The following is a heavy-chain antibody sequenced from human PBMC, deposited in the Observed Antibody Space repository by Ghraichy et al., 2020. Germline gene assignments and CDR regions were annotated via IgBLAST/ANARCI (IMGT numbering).Heavy chain of an antibody. D-gene: IGHD2-21*02. CDR1: GYTFTSYY. CDR2: INPSGGGT. Sequence: ASVKVSCKASGYTFTSYYMQWVRQAPGQGPEWMGIINPSGGGTNYAQKFQGRVTMTRDTSTSTVYMELRSLRSEDTAVYYCARDLSYCGGDCYIYWGQGTLVTVSS. J-gene: IGHJ4*02. CDR3: ARDLSYCGGDCYIY. V-gene: IGHV1-46*01.